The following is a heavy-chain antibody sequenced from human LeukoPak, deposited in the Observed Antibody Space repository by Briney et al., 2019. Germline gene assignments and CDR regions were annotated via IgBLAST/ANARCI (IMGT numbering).Heavy chain of an antibody. V-gene: IGHV1-69*13. D-gene: IGHD4-23*01. CDR3: ARGWLAETTVVTPYNY. CDR1: GGTFSSYA. Sequence: SVKVSCKASGGTFSSYAISWVRQAPGQGLEWMGGIIPIFGTANYAQKFQGRVTITADESTSTAYMELSSLRSEDTAVYYCARGWLAETTVVTPYNYRGQGTLVTVSS. CDR2: IIPIFGTA. J-gene: IGHJ4*02.